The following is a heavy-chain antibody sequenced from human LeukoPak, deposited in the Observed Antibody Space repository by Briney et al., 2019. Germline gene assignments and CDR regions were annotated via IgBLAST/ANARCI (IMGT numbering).Heavy chain of an antibody. Sequence: ASVKVSCKASGYTFTSYGISWVRQAPGQGLEWMGWISAYNGNTNYAQKLQGRVTMTTDTSTSTAYMELRSLRSDDTAVYYCASDLVVPAAIRETYYYYYYMDVWGKGTTVTVSS. J-gene: IGHJ6*03. D-gene: IGHD2-2*01. V-gene: IGHV1-18*01. CDR3: ASDLVVPAAIRETYYYYYYMDV. CDR1: GYTFTSYG. CDR2: ISAYNGNT.